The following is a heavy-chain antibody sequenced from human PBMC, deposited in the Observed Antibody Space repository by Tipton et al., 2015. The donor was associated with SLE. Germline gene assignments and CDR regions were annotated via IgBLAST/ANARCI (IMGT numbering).Heavy chain of an antibody. Sequence: TLSLTCTVSGGSISSYYWSWIRQPPGKGLEWIGYIYYSGSTNYNPSLKSRVTISVDTSKNQFSLKLSSVTAAETAVYYCAREGYSSGGPEVHWYDPWRQGPLVPVSS. D-gene: IGHD6-19*01. CDR1: GGSISSYY. J-gene: IGHJ5*02. V-gene: IGHV4-59*01. CDR3: AREGYSSGGPEVHWYDP. CDR2: IYYSGST.